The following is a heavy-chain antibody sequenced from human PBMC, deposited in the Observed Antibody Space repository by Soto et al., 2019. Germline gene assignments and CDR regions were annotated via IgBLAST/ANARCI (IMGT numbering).Heavy chain of an antibody. D-gene: IGHD4-17*01. V-gene: IGHV4-59*01. Sequence: PSETLSLTCTVSGGSISSYYWSWIRQPPGKGLGLIGYIYYSGSTNYNPSLKSRVTISVDTSKNQFSLKLSSVTAADTAVYYCARGFMTTLPYWGQGTLVTVSS. J-gene: IGHJ4*02. CDR2: IYYSGST. CDR3: ARGFMTTLPY. CDR1: GGSISSYY.